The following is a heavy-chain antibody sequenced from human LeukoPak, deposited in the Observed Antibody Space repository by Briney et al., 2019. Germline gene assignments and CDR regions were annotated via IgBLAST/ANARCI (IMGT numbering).Heavy chain of an antibody. D-gene: IGHD4-17*01. CDR1: GFTFSDYY. J-gene: IGHJ4*02. V-gene: IGHV3-11*04. CDR3: ARGGAATVKYYGDRY. CDR2: ISSSGSTI. Sequence: SGGSLRLSCAASGFTFSDYYMSWIRQAPGKGLEWVSYISSSGSTIYYADSVKGRFTISRDNAKNSLYLQMNSLRAEDTAVYYSARGGAATVKYYGDRYWGQGTLVTVSS.